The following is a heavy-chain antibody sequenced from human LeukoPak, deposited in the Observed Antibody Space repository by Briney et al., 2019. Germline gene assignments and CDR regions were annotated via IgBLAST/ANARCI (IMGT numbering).Heavy chain of an antibody. Sequence: GSLRLSCAASGFTFSSYSMNWVRQAPGKGLEWVSSISSGSSYIYYADSVKGRFTISRDNAKNSLYLQMNSLRAEDTAVYYCARDGRVTHTWFDPWGQGTLVTVSS. J-gene: IGHJ5*02. V-gene: IGHV3-21*01. CDR2: ISSGSSYI. D-gene: IGHD1-26*01. CDR1: GFTFSSYS. CDR3: ARDGRVTHTWFDP.